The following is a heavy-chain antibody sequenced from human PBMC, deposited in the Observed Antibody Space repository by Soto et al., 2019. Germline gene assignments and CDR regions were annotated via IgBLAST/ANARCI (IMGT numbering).Heavy chain of an antibody. J-gene: IGHJ5*02. CDR1: GFTVTGDQ. CDR2: MYTGGRT. Sequence: EVHVVESGGGLIQPGGSLRLSCVPSGFTVTGDQMNWVRQAPWKGLEWVSTMYTGGRTFYADSVRGRFTISRDETKNILYLQMDSLRVEDTAVYYCPRGGGGWDTWGQGSLVTVSS. D-gene: IGHD6-19*01. CDR3: PRGGGGWDT. V-gene: IGHV3-53*01.